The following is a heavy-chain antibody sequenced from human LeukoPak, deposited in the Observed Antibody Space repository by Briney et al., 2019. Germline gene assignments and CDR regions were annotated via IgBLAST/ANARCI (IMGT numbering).Heavy chain of an antibody. D-gene: IGHD1-1*01. V-gene: IGHV3-23*01. CDR1: GFTFSSDS. CDR3: AKEGSNWNVDY. CDR2: ISGGGDRT. J-gene: IGHJ4*02. Sequence: GGSLRLSCAASGFTFSSDSMNWVRQAPGKGLEWVSTISGGGDRTYHGNSVKGRFTISRDKSKNTLYLQMNSLRAEDTAIYYCAKEGSNWNVDYWGQGTLVTVSS.